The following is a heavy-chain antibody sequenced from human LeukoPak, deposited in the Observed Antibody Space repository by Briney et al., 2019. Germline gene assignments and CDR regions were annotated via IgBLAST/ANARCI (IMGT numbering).Heavy chain of an antibody. J-gene: IGHJ4*02. CDR1: GGSVSSGSYY. CDR2: IYYSGST. Sequence: SETLSLTCTVSGGSVSSGSYYWSWIRQPPGKGLEWIGYIYYSGSTNYNPSLKSRVTISVDTSKNQFSLKLSSVTAADTAVYYCARDGSYYYGSGSYYNWVYWGQGTLVTASS. CDR3: ARDGSYYYGSGSYYNWVY. V-gene: IGHV4-61*01. D-gene: IGHD3-10*01.